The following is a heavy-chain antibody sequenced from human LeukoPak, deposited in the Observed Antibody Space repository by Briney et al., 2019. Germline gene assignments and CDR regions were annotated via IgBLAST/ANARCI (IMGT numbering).Heavy chain of an antibody. Sequence: ASVKVSCKASGYTFTSYGISWVRQAPGQGLEWMGWISAYNGNTNYAQKLQGRVTMTTDTSTSTAYMELRSLRSDDTAVYYCAKENYDILTGYQYYFDYWGQGTLVTVSS. V-gene: IGHV1-18*01. CDR1: GYTFTSYG. J-gene: IGHJ4*02. CDR2: ISAYNGNT. CDR3: AKENYDILTGYQYYFDY. D-gene: IGHD3-9*01.